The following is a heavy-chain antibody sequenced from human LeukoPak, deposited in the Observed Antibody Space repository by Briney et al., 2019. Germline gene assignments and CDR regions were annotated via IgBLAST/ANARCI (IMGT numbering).Heavy chain of an antibody. CDR1: GFTFSSYA. Sequence: GGSLRLSCAASGFTFSSYAMSWVRQAPGKGREWGANINQDGSEKNYVDSVKGRFTISRDNAKNSLSLQMNSLRAEDTAMYYCGRDMDVWGQGTTVIVSS. J-gene: IGHJ6*02. V-gene: IGHV3-7*01. CDR3: GRDMDV. CDR2: INQDGSEK.